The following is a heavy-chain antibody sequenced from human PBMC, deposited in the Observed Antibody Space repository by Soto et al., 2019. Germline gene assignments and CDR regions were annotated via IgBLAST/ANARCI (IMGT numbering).Heavy chain of an antibody. D-gene: IGHD3-10*01. J-gene: IGHJ6*02. Sequence: AGGSLILSCAASGFTFSSYGMHWVRQAPGKGLEWVAVIWYDGSNKYYADSVKGRFTISRDNSKNTLYLQMNSLRAEDTAVYYCARAHSPYWGGFFGSENRDYYYGMDVWGQGTTVTGSS. CDR2: IWYDGSNK. CDR3: ARAHSPYWGGFFGSENRDYYYGMDV. CDR1: GFTFSSYG. V-gene: IGHV3-33*01.